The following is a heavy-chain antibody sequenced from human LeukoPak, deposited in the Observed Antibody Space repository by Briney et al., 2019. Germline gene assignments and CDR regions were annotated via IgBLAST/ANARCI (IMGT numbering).Heavy chain of an antibody. D-gene: IGHD3-22*01. J-gene: IGHJ2*01. CDR2: ISYDGSNK. CDR3: ARLSPVTMIVVSYWYFDL. Sequence: QPGGSLRLSCAASGFTFSSYAMHWVRQAPGKGLEWVAVISYDGSNKYYADSVKGRFTVSRDNAKSSLYLQMNSLRAEDTALYYCARLSPVTMIVVSYWYFDLWGRGTLVTVSS. V-gene: IGHV3-30-3*01. CDR1: GFTFSSYA.